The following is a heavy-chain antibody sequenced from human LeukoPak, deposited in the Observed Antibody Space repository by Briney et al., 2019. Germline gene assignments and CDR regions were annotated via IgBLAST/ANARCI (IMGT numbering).Heavy chain of an antibody. CDR2: IYHSGST. V-gene: IGHV4-38-2*02. CDR1: GYSISSGYY. D-gene: IGHD3-10*01. CDR3: TRANGYGLIDY. J-gene: IGHJ4*02. Sequence: SETLSLTCTVSGYSISSGYYWGWIRQPPGKGLEWIGSIYHSGSTYYNPSLKSRVTISVDTSKNQFSLKLSSVTAADTAMYYCTRANGYGLIDYWGQGTLVTVSS.